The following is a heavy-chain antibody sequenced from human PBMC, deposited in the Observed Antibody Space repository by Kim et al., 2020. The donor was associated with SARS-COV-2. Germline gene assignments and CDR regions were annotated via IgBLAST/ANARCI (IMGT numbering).Heavy chain of an antibody. J-gene: IGHJ4*02. V-gene: IGHV3-30*04. D-gene: IGHD1-26*01. CDR2: ISFDGSTE. CDR1: GFTFHAYA. CDR3: AGSPGRLGPFDY. Sequence: GGSLRLSCAASGFTFHAYAMHWVRQAPGKGLECVAVISFDGSTEYYADSVKGRFRISRDNSKNTQYLQMNSLRAEDTAVYYCAGSPGRLGPFDYWGQGTLVTVSS.